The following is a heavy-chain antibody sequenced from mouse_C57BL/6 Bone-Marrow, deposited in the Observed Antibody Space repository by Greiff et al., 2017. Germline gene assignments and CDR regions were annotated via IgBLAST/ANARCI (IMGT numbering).Heavy chain of an antibody. J-gene: IGHJ2*01. CDR1: GYTFTSYW. CDR3: SRGPSITTVVAKGFDY. Sequence: QVQLQQPGAELVMPGASVKLSCKASGYTFTSYWMHWVKQRPGQGLEWIGELDPSDSYTNYNQKFKGKSTLTVDKSSSTAYMQLSSLTSEDSAVYYCSRGPSITTVVAKGFDYWGQGTTRTVSS. V-gene: IGHV1-69*01. CDR2: LDPSDSYT. D-gene: IGHD1-1*01.